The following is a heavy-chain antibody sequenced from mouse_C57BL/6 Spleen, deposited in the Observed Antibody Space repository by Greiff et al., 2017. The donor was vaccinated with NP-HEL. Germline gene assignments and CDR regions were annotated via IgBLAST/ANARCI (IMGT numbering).Heavy chain of an antibody. Sequence: VHVKQSGPELVKPGASVKISCKASGYSFTGYYMHWVKQSHGNILDWIGYIYPYNGVSSYNQKFKGKATLTVDKSSSTAYMELRSLTSEDSAVYYCARGNYDYAFDYWGQGTTLTVSS. D-gene: IGHD2-4*01. CDR1: GYSFTGYY. CDR3: ARGNYDYAFDY. CDR2: IYPYNGVS. J-gene: IGHJ2*01. V-gene: IGHV1-31*01.